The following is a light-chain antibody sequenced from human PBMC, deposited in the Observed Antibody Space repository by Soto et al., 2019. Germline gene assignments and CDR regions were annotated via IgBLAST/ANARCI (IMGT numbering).Light chain of an antibody. Sequence: EVVVRHSPATLSVSTEERATLSCRASESVGRHLAWYHQKPVQAPKLLIFDASTRATGVPARFSGSGSGTEFTLTVSSLQSEDIAVYFCQQDNNWPPNFGQGTRLEIK. CDR1: ESVGRH. CDR2: DAS. CDR3: QQDNNWPPN. J-gene: IGKJ5*01. V-gene: IGKV3-15*01.